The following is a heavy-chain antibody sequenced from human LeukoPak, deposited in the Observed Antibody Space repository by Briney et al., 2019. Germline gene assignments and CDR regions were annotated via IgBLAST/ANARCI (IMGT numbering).Heavy chain of an antibody. V-gene: IGHV4-59*01. Sequence: SETLSLTCTVSGGSISSYYWSWIRQPPGKGLEWIGYIYYSGSTNYNPSLKSRVTISVDTSKNQFSLKLSSVTAADTAVYYCARASPSRGAFDIWAKGQWSPSLQ. CDR2: IYYSGST. CDR1: GGSISSYY. J-gene: IGHJ3*02. CDR3: ARASPSRGAFDI.